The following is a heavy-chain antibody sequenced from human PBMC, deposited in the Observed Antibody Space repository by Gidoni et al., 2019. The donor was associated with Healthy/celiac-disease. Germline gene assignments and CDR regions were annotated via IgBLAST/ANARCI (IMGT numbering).Heavy chain of an antibody. CDR1: GFTFSSYA. J-gene: IGHJ6*02. D-gene: IGHD1-26*01. V-gene: IGHV3-23*01. Sequence: EVQLLESGGGLVQPGGSLRLSCAASGFTFSSYAMSWFRQAPGKGLEWVSAISGSGGSTYYADSVKGRFTISRDNSKNTLYLQMNSLRAEDTAVYYCGKGWASYYYYGMDVWGQGTTVTVSS. CDR3: GKGWASYYYYGMDV. CDR2: ISGSGGST.